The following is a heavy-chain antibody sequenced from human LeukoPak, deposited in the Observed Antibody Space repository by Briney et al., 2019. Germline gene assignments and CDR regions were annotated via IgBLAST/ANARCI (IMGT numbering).Heavy chain of an antibody. J-gene: IGHJ4*02. CDR1: GYTFTSYD. CDR3: ARVKGYGSGRSYNDY. Sequence: ASVKVSCKASGYTFTSYDINWVRQATGQGLEWMGWMNPNSGNTGYAQKFQGRVTMTRNTSISTAYMKLSSLRSEDTAVYYCARVKGYGSGRSYNDYWGQGTLVTVSS. V-gene: IGHV1-8*01. D-gene: IGHD3-10*01. CDR2: MNPNSGNT.